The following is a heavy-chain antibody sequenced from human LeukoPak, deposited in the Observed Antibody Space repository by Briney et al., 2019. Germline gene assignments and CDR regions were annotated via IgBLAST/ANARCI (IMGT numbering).Heavy chain of an antibody. V-gene: IGHV3-11*04. D-gene: IGHD4-17*01. CDR1: GFAFSDYY. J-gene: IGHJ4*02. CDR2: IGSSGSPI. CDR3: ARPPTVTTAGYYFGY. Sequence: PGGSLRLSCAASGFAFSDYYMSWTRQAPGKGLEWVSYIGSSGSPIYYADSVRGRFTISRDNAKNSLFLQVNSLRAEDTAVYYCARPPTVTTAGYYFGYWGQGALVTVSS.